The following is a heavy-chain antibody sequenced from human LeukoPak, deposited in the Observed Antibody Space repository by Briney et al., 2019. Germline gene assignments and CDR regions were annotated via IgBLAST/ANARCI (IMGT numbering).Heavy chain of an antibody. D-gene: IGHD2-15*01. J-gene: IGHJ4*02. CDR3: ARDDRCCSGGSCYPY. CDR2: IYYSGST. Sequence: PSETLSLTCTASGGSISSYYWSWIRQPPGKGREWIGYIYYSGSTNYNPSLKSRVTISVDTSKNQFSLKLTSVTATDTAVYYCARDDRCCSGGSCYPYWGQGTLVTVSS. CDR1: GGSISSYY. V-gene: IGHV4-59*01.